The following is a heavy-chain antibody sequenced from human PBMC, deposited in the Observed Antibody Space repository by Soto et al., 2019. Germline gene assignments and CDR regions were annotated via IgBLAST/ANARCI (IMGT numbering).Heavy chain of an antibody. D-gene: IGHD2-15*01. CDR3: AGRSQGGYCSGGDGYSFGRLDV. J-gene: IGHJ6*02. V-gene: IGHV5-51*01. Sequence: GESLKISCEGSGFSFTDFWIGCVRQMPGKGLEWMGIIYPGDSDTRYSPSFQGQVIISADKSISTAYLQWSSLKASDTAMYYFAGRSQGGYCSGGDGYSFGRLDVWGHGTTVTVSS. CDR2: IYPGDSDT. CDR1: GFSFTDFW.